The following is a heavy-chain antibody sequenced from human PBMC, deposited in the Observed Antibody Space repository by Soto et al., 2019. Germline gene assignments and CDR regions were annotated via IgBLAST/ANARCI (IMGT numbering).Heavy chain of an antibody. CDR3: AKDPVSYYYDSSGYYLSRGMDV. D-gene: IGHD3-22*01. CDR1: GFTFSSYA. V-gene: IGHV3-23*01. CDR2: ISGSGGST. Sequence: GGSLRLSCAASGFTFSSYAMSWVRQAPGKGLEWVSAISGSGGSTDYADSVKGRFTISRDNSKNTLYLQMNSLRAEDTAVYYCAKDPVSYYYDSSGYYLSRGMDVWGQGTTVTVSS. J-gene: IGHJ6*02.